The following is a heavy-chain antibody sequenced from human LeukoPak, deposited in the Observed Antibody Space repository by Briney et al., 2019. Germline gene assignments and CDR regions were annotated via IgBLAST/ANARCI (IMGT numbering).Heavy chain of an antibody. CDR2: IYYSGSI. J-gene: IGHJ6*02. D-gene: IGHD3-22*01. V-gene: IGHV4-59*01. CDR1: GGSISSYY. CDR3: ARAGSGYYIYYYGMDV. Sequence: SETLSLTCTVSGGSISSYYWSWIRQPPGKGLEWIGYIYYSGSINYNPSLKSRVTISVDTSKNQFSLKLSSVTAADTAVYYCARAGSGYYIYYYGMDVWGQGTTVTVSS.